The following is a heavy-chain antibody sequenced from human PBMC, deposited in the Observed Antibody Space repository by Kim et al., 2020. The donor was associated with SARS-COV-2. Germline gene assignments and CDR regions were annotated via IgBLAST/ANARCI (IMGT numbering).Heavy chain of an antibody. V-gene: IGHV3-48*03. CDR3: ARETPSSYYDILTGYFRQYYFDN. Sequence: GGSLRLSCAASGFTFSSYEMNWVRQAPGKGLEWVSYISSSGSTIYYADSVKGRFTISRDNSKNTLYLQMNSLRAEDTAVYYCARETPSSYYDILTGYFRQYYFDNWGQGTLVPVSS. CDR2: ISSSGSTI. CDR1: GFTFSSYE. J-gene: IGHJ4*02. D-gene: IGHD3-9*01.